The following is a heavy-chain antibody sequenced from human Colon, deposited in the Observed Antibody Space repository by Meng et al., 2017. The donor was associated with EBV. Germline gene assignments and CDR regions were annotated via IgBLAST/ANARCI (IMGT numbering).Heavy chain of an antibody. D-gene: IGHD3-10*01. CDR3: VSSDYYGSGSYYP. V-gene: IGHV4-4*02. Sequence: QVHLQEAGPGLVKPSGTLSLTCAVSGGSISSNNWWSWVRQPPGKGLEWIGEIFHSGSTKHNPSLKSRVTMSMDKSKNQFSLRLSSVTAADTAVYYCVSSDYYGSGSYYPWGQGTLVTVSS. CDR2: IFHSGST. J-gene: IGHJ5*02. CDR1: GGSISSNNW.